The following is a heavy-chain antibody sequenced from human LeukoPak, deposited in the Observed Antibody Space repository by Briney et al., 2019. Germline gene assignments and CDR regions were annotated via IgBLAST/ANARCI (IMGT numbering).Heavy chain of an antibody. CDR2: IYHSGST. CDR1: GGSIGSGGYY. J-gene: IGHJ3*02. V-gene: IGHV4-30-2*01. D-gene: IGHD3-10*01. CDR3: ARPAMVRGVTTGDAFDI. Sequence: SETLSLTCTVSGGSIGSGGYYWGWIRQPPGKGLEWIGYIYHSGSTYYNPSLKSRVTISVDRSKNQFSLKLSSVTAADTAVYYCARPAMVRGVTTGDAFDIWGQGTMVTVSS.